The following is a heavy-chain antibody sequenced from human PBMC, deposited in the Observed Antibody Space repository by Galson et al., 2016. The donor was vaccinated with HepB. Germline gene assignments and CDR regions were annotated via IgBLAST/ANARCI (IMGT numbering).Heavy chain of an antibody. J-gene: IGHJ3*02. CDR3: ARNLNVITPGGVIVTDAFDI. V-gene: IGHV3-21*01. D-gene: IGHD3-16*02. CDR2: ISSRSKHM. CDR1: GFSFNTYT. Sequence: SLRLSCAASGFSFNTYTMNWVRQAPGKRLEWVSSISSRSKHMYYADSLKGRFTISRDNTKNSLFLLMNSLRAEDTAVYYCARNLNVITPGGVIVTDAFDIWGQGTMVTVSS.